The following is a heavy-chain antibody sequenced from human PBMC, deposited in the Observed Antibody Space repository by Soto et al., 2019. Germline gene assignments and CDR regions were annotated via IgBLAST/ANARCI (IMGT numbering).Heavy chain of an antibody. CDR1: GGTFSSYA. D-gene: IGHD3-22*01. Sequence: SVKVSCKASGGTFSSYAISWVRQAPGQGLEWMGGIIPIFGTANYAQKFQGRVTITADESTSTAYMELSSLRSEDTAVYYCARGGYYYDSSGYPFDYWGQGTLVTVSS. V-gene: IGHV1-69*13. CDR2: IIPIFGTA. CDR3: ARGGYYYDSSGYPFDY. J-gene: IGHJ4*02.